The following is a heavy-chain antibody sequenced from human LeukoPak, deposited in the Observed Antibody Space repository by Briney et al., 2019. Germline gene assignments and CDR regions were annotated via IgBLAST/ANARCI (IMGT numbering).Heavy chain of an antibody. J-gene: IGHJ4*02. CDR2: IYYSGST. Sequence: KPSETLSLTCTVSGGSISSSSYYWGWIRQPPGKGLEWIGSIYYSGSTYYNPSPKSRVTISVDTSKTQFSMKLSSVTAADTAVYYCAGLGYSSGWYQQYYFDYWGQGTLVTVSS. CDR3: AGLGYSSGWYQQYYFDY. V-gene: IGHV4-39*01. D-gene: IGHD6-19*01. CDR1: GGSISSSSYY.